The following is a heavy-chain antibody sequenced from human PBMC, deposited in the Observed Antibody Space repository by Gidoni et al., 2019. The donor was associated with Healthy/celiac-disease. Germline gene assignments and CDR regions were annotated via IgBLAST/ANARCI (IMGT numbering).Heavy chain of an antibody. J-gene: IGHJ4*02. CDR2: ISSSSSYT. V-gene: IGHV3-11*06. D-gene: IGHD6-13*01. CDR3: ARGRRIAAAGTIFDY. Sequence: QVQLVESGGGLVKPGGSLRLSCAASGFTFSDYYMSWIRQAPGKGLEWVSYISSSSSYTNYADSVKGRFTISRDNAKNSLYLQMNSLRAEDTAVYYCARGRRIAAAGTIFDYWGQGTLDTVSS. CDR1: GFTFSDYY.